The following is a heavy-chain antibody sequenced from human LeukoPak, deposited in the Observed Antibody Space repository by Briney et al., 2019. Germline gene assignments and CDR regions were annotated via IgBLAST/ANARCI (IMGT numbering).Heavy chain of an antibody. CDR1: GFTFSSYS. D-gene: IGHD3-22*01. CDR3: ARSQYYYDSSGSIEAFDI. CDR2: IRSSSSTI. V-gene: IGHV3-48*02. Sequence: PGGSLRLSCAASGFTFSSYSMNWVRQAPGKGLEWVSYIRSSSSTIYYADSVKGRFTISRDNAKNSLYLQMNSLRDEDTAVYYCARSQYYYDSSGSIEAFDIWGQGTMVTVSS. J-gene: IGHJ3*02.